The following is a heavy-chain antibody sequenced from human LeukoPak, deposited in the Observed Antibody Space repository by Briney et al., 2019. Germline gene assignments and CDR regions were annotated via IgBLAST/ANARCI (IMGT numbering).Heavy chain of an antibody. V-gene: IGHV3-9*01. CDR3: AKIVEMATRVGAFDI. Sequence: GGYLRLSCAASGFTFDDYAMQWVRQAPGKGLEWVSGTSWNSGSIGYADSVKGRFTISRDNTKNSLYLQMNSLRAEDTALYYCAKIVEMATRVGAFDIWGQGTMVTVSS. J-gene: IGHJ3*02. CDR2: TSWNSGSI. CDR1: GFTFDDYA. D-gene: IGHD5-24*01.